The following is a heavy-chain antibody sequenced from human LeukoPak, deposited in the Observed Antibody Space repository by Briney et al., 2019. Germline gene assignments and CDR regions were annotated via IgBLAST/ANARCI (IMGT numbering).Heavy chain of an antibody. D-gene: IGHD6-13*01. J-gene: IGHJ5*02. CDR3: AKDAQGAAGTFWFDP. V-gene: IGHV3-9*01. CDR1: GFTFDDYA. Sequence: GGSLRLSCATSGFTFDDYAMHWVRQAPGKGLEWVSGTSWNSGSIGYADSVKGRFTISRDNVKNSLYLQMNSLRAEDTALYYCAKDAQGAAGTFWFDPWGQGTLVTVSS. CDR2: TSWNSGSI.